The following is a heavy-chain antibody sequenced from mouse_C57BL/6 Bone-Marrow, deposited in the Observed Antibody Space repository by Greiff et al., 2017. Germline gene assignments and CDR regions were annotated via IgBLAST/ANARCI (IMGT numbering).Heavy chain of an antibody. CDR1: GFSLTSYG. CDR3: ARGGIYYGSSWHYAMDY. Sequence: QVQLQQSGPGLVQPSQSLSITCTVSGFSLTSYGVHWVRQSPGKGLEWLGVIWSGGSTDYNAAFISRLSISKDNSKSHVFFKMNSLQADDTAIYYCARGGIYYGSSWHYAMDYWGQGTSVTVSS. J-gene: IGHJ4*01. V-gene: IGHV2-2*01. CDR2: IWSGGST. D-gene: IGHD1-1*01.